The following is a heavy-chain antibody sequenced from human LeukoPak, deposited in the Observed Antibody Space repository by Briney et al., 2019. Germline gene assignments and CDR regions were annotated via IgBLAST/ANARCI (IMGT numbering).Heavy chain of an antibody. CDR2: INHSGST. CDR3: ARVGPGQQLQSPFDY. D-gene: IGHD6-13*01. V-gene: IGHV4-34*01. J-gene: IGHJ4*02. CDR1: GGSFRGYY. Sequence: SETLSLTCAVYGGSFRGYYWSWIRQPPGKGLEWIGEINHSGSTNYNPSLKSRVTISVDTSKNQFSLKLSSVTAADTAVYYCARVGPGQQLQSPFDYWGQGTLVTVSS.